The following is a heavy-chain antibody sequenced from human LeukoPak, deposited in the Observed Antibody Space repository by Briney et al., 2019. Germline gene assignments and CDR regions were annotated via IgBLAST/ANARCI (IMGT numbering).Heavy chain of an antibody. CDR3: ARVDFDWLSPYDY. V-gene: IGHV4-59*01. CDR2: IYYSGST. CDR1: GGSISSYY. D-gene: IGHD3-9*01. Sequence: SETLSLTCTVSGGSISSYYWSWIRQLPGKGLEWIGYIYYSGSTNYNPSLKSRVTISVDTSKNQFSLKLSSVTAADTAVYYCARVDFDWLSPYDYWGQGTLVTVSS. J-gene: IGHJ4*02.